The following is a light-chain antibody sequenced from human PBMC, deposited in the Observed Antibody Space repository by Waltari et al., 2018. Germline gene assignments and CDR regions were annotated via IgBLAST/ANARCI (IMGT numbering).Light chain of an antibody. V-gene: IGLV1-40*01. CDR1: GSTIGAGYD. Sequence: QSVLTQPPSVSGAPGQRVTISCTGSGSTIGAGYDVHWYQQLPRAAPKLLIYGSTSRTLGVPARFFGSTSGTSASLAITGLQAEDEADYYCQSYDTSLSVVFGGGTKLTVL. CDR2: GST. CDR3: QSYDTSLSVV. J-gene: IGLJ3*02.